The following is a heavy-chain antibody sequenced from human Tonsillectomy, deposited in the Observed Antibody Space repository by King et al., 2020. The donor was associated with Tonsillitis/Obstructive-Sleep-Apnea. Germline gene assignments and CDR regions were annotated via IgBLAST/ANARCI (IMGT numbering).Heavy chain of an antibody. CDR1: GFTFSDYY. Sequence: VQLVESGGGLVKPGGSLRLSCAASGFTFSDYYMNWVRQAPGKGLEWVSYISSSGYTIYYADSVKGRFTISRDNAKNSLYLQMDSLRAEDTAVYYCARDLYNWNYPFYWGPGTLVTVSS. V-gene: IGHV3-11*01. D-gene: IGHD1-7*01. CDR3: ARDLYNWNYPFY. CDR2: ISSSGYTI. J-gene: IGHJ4*02.